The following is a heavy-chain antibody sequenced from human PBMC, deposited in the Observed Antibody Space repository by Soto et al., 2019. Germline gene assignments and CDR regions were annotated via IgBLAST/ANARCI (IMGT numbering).Heavy chain of an antibody. CDR3: ARLDLTYYFDY. CDR2: IYHSGIT. Sequence: SETLSLTCSVSGGSVISVNDYWIWIRQPPGRGLEWIGYIYHSGITNYNPSLKSRVTISLDTSKNQCSLTLTSVTAADTAVYYCARLDLTYYFDYWGQGTPVTVSS. J-gene: IGHJ4*02. CDR1: GGSVISVNDY. V-gene: IGHV4-61*01. D-gene: IGHD3-16*01.